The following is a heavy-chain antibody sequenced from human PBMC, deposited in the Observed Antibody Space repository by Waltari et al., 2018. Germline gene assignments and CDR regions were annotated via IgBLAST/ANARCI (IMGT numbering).Heavy chain of an antibody. D-gene: IGHD6-13*01. J-gene: IGHJ5*02. V-gene: IGHV4-38-2*02. Sequence: QVQLQESGPGLVKPSETLSLTCAVSGYSISSGYYWGWIRQPPGKGLEWIGSIYHSGSTYYNPSLKGRVTISVDTSKNQFSLKLSSVTAADTAVYYCARDWIAAAGTSPGWFDPWGQGTLVTVSS. CDR3: ARDWIAAAGTSPGWFDP. CDR1: GYSISSGYY. CDR2: IYHSGST.